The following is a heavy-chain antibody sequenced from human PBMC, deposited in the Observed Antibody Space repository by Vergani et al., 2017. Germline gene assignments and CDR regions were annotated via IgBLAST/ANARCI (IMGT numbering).Heavy chain of an antibody. CDR2: ISSSSSYK. J-gene: IGHJ3*01. CDR1: GFTFSSYS. D-gene: IGHD3-22*01. Sequence: EVQLVESGGGLVKPGGSLRLSCAASGFTFSSYSMNWVRQAPGKGLEWVSSISSSSSYKYYADSVKGRFTISRDNAKNSLYLQMNSLRAEDTAVYYCARDYSMIVNEGFWGQGTMVTVSS. CDR3: ARDYSMIVNEGF. V-gene: IGHV3-21*01.